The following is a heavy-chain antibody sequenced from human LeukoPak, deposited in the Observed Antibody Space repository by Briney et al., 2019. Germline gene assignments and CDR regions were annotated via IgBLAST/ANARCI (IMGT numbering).Heavy chain of an antibody. J-gene: IGHJ4*02. Sequence: SETLSLTCTVSGGSISSSYYYWGWIRQPPGKGLEWIGSIYYSGSTYYNPSLKSRVTISVDTSKNQFSLKLSSVTAADTAVYYCARQDFWSGYYVDYWGQGALVTVSS. CDR3: ARQDFWSGYYVDY. CDR1: GGSISSSYYY. D-gene: IGHD3-3*01. V-gene: IGHV4-39*01. CDR2: IYYSGST.